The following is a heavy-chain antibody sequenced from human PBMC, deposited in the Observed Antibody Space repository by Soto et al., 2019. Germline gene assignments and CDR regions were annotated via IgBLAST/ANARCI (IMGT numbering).Heavy chain of an antibody. J-gene: IGHJ4*02. CDR1: GFTFSSYS. V-gene: IGHV3-21*01. Sequence: GGSLRLSCAASGFTFSSYSMNWVRQAPGKGLEWVSSISSSSSYIYYADSVKGRFTISRDNAKNSLYLQMNSLRAEDTAVYYCGYDFWSGYYSNYWGQGTLVTVSS. CDR2: ISSSSSYI. CDR3: GYDFWSGYYSNY. D-gene: IGHD3-3*01.